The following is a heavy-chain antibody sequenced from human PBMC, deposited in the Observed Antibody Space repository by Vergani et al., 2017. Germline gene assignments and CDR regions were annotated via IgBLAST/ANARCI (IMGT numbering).Heavy chain of an antibody. J-gene: IGHJ6*02. CDR2: VDPEDGET. CDR3: ATPQTVTTGGMEV. D-gene: IGHD4-17*01. Sequence: EVPLVQSGAEVKKPVATMKISCKVSGYTFTDHYMHWVQQAPGKGLEWMGLVDPEDGETIYAEKFKGRVTIAADTSTDTAHLELSSLRSEDTAVYYCATPQTVTTGGMEVWGQGTTVIVSS. V-gene: IGHV1-69-2*01. CDR1: GYTFTDHY.